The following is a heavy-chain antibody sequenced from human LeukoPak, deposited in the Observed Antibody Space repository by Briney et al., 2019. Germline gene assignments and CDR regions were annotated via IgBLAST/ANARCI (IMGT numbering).Heavy chain of an antibody. CDR3: ARVSDSSGNADLNWFDP. D-gene: IGHD3-22*01. J-gene: IGHJ5*02. CDR2: IYYSGST. V-gene: IGHV4-39*07. CDR1: GGSISSSSYY. Sequence: SETLSLTCTVSGGSISSSSYYWGWIRQPPGKGLEWIGSIYYSGSTYYNPSLKSRVTISVDTSKNQFSLKLSSVTAADTAVYYCARVSDSSGNADLNWFDPWGQGTLVTVSS.